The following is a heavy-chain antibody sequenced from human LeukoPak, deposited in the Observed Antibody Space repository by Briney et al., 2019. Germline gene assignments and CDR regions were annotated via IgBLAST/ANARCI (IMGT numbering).Heavy chain of an antibody. CDR1: GGSLSSYY. CDR2: IYYSGST. D-gene: IGHD4/OR15-4a*01. V-gene: IGHV4-59*01. CDR3: ARDRVPLYGMDV. Sequence: SETLSLTRTVSGGSLSSYYWSWIRQPPGKGLEGIGYIYYSGSTNYNPSLKSRVTISVDTSKNQFSLKLSSVTAADTAVYYCARDRVPLYGMDVWGQGTTVTVSS. J-gene: IGHJ6*02.